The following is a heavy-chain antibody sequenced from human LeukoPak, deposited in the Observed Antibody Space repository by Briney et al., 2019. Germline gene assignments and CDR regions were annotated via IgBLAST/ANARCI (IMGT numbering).Heavy chain of an antibody. D-gene: IGHD3-10*01. J-gene: IGHJ3*02. Sequence: GGFLRLSCAASGFTFSSNWMHWVRQASGKGLEWVGRIRSKASSYATAYAASVKGRFTISRDDSKNTAYLQMNSLKTEDTAVYYCSRHILLWFGEPTYDAFDIWGQGTMVTVSS. V-gene: IGHV3-73*01. CDR2: IRSKASSYAT. CDR1: GFTFSSNW. CDR3: SRHILLWFGEPTYDAFDI.